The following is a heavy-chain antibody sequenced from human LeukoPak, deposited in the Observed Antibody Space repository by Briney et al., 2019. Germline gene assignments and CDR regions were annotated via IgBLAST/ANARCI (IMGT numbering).Heavy chain of an antibody. J-gene: IGHJ6*03. CDR2: IYPGDSDT. Sequence: GESLKISCKGSGYSFTSYWITWVRQMPGQGLESIGIIYPGDSDTRYSPPFQGQVTISADKSISTAYLQWSSLKASDTAMYYCARRRAGGSGSYYNYYYYMDVWGKGTTVTVSS. CDR3: ARRRAGGSGSYYNYYYYMDV. D-gene: IGHD3-10*01. V-gene: IGHV5-51*01. CDR1: GYSFTSYW.